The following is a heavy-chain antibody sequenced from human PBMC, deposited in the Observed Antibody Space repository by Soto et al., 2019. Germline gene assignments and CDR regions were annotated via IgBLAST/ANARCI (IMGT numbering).Heavy chain of an antibody. CDR1: GGSISSYY. CDR3: AVYLGYYYGMDV. V-gene: IGHV4-59*04. J-gene: IGHJ6*02. Sequence: SETLSLTCTVSGGSISSYYWSWIRQPPGKGLEWIGSIYYSGSTNYNPSLTSRVTLSVDTSKNQFSLKLSSVTAADTAVYYCAVYLGYYYGMDVWGQGTTVTVSS. CDR2: IYYSGST. D-gene: IGHD2-2*01.